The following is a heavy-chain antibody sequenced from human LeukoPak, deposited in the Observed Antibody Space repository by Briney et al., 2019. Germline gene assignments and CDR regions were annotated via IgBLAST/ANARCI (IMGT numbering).Heavy chain of an antibody. CDR2: IYYSGST. Sequence: SETLSLTCTVSGGSISSYYWSWIRQPPGKGLEWIGYIYYSGSTNYNPSLKSRVTISVDMSKNQFSLKLSSVTAADTAVYYCARTTEGGSTYDYFYYYYMDVWGKGTTVTISS. D-gene: IGHD5-18*01. J-gene: IGHJ6*03. CDR3: ARTTEGGSTYDYFYYYYMDV. CDR1: GGSISSYY. V-gene: IGHV4-59*01.